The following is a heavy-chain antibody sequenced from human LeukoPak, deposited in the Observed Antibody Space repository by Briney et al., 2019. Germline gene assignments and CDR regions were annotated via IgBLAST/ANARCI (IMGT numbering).Heavy chain of an antibody. D-gene: IGHD2-15*01. V-gene: IGHV5-51*01. Sequence: GASLKISCNGSGYXFTSYWICWVRQMPGKGLEWMGIIYPGDSDTRYSPSFQGQGTISADKSITTAYLQWSSLKASDTAMYYCARSGSCSGGSCYRHFEYWGQGALVTVSS. CDR2: IYPGDSDT. CDR1: GYXFTSYW. J-gene: IGHJ4*02. CDR3: ARSGSCSGGSCYRHFEY.